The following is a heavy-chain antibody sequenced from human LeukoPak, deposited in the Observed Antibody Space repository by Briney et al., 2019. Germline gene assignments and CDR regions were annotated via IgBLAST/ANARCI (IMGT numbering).Heavy chain of an antibody. D-gene: IGHD3-10*01. CDR2: IYSGGTT. Sequence: PGGSLRPSCAASGFTVSYNYMSWVRQAPGEGLGWVSIIYSGGTTYYADSVKGRFTISRDNSKNTVYLQMNNLRPEDTAVYYCARDLGGYHYGSGNYPQWGQGTLITVSS. J-gene: IGHJ4*02. V-gene: IGHV3-53*01. CDR3: ARDLGGYHYGSGNYPQ. CDR1: GFTVSYNY.